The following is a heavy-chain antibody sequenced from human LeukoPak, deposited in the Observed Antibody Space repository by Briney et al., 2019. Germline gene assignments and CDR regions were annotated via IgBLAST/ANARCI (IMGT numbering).Heavy chain of an antibody. CDR3: ARGYYGSGSYLDYYYYMDV. V-gene: IGHV1-8*01. D-gene: IGHD3-10*01. CDR2: MNPNSGNT. Sequence: GASVKVSCKASGYTFTSYDINWVRQATGQGLEWMGWMNPNSGNTGYAQKFQGRVTITADKSTSTAYMELSSLRSEDTAVYYCARGYYGSGSYLDYYYYMDVWGKGTTVTVSS. CDR1: GYTFTSYD. J-gene: IGHJ6*03.